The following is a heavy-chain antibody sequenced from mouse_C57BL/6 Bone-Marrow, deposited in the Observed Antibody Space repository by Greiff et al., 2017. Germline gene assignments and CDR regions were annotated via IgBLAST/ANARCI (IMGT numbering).Heavy chain of an antibody. CDR2: IDPSDSYT. CDR3: ARESSGYAMDY. Sequence: QPGAELVMPGASVKLSCKASGYTFTSYWMHWVKQRPGQGLEWIGEIDPSDSYTNYNQKFKGKSTLTVDKSSSTAYMQLSSLTSEDSAVYYCARESSGYAMDYWGQGTSVTVSS. J-gene: IGHJ4*01. D-gene: IGHD3-2*02. V-gene: IGHV1-69*01. CDR1: GYTFTSYW.